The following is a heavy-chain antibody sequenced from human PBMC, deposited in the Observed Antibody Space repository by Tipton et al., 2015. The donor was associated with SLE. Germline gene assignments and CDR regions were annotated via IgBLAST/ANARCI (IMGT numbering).Heavy chain of an antibody. V-gene: IGHV3-23*01. CDR1: GFTFSSYA. Sequence: GSLRLSCAASGFTFSSYAMSWVRQAPGQGLEWVSAISGSGGSTYYADSVKGRFTISRDNSKNTLYLQMNSLRAEDTAVYYCAKDPGDWSPAEYFQHWGQGTLVTVSS. J-gene: IGHJ1*01. CDR2: ISGSGGST. D-gene: IGHD2-21*02. CDR3: AKDPGDWSPAEYFQH.